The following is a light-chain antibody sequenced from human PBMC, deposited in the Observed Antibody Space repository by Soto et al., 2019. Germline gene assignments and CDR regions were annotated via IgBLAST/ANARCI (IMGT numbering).Light chain of an antibody. V-gene: IGKV3-15*01. CDR2: RTS. J-gene: IGKJ4*01. Sequence: EIVITQSPATLSVSPGERATLSCRASQSINGNLAWYQQKPGQAPRLLMFRTSTRATGFPARFSASGSGTEFNLTISSLQSEDFAIYYCQQYNNWPRATFGGGTKVDIK. CDR1: QSINGN. CDR3: QQYNNWPRAT.